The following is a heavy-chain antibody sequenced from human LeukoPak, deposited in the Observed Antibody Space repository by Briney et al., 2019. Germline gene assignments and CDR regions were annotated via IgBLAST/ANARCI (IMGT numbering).Heavy chain of an antibody. D-gene: IGHD3-10*01. CDR1: GYTFTGYY. CDR3: AREYGSGSYGDY. V-gene: IGHV1-2*02. J-gene: IGHJ4*02. Sequence: ASVKVSCKASGYTFTGYYMHWVRQAPGQGLEWMGWINPNSGGTNYAQKFQGRVTITRDTSISTAYMELSRLRSDDTAVYYCAREYGSGSYGDYWGQGTLVTVSS. CDR2: INPNSGGT.